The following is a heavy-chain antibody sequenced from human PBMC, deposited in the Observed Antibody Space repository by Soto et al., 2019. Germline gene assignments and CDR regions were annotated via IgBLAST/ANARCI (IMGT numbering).Heavy chain of an antibody. CDR1: GFTFSSYG. J-gene: IGHJ6*02. CDR2: ISYDGSNK. V-gene: IGHV3-30*03. CDR3: ARDRADYDFWSGYFYGMDV. D-gene: IGHD3-3*01. Sequence: GGSLRLSCAASGFTFSSYGMHWVRQAPGKGLEWVAVISYDGSNKYYADSVKGRFTISRDNSKNTLYLQMNSLRAEDTAVYYCARDRADYDFWSGYFYGMDVWGQGTTVTVSS.